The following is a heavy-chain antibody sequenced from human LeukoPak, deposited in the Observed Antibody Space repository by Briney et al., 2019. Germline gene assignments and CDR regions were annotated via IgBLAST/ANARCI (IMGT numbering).Heavy chain of an antibody. D-gene: IGHD3-9*01. CDR3: ATSYYDFLTGYAYFDY. J-gene: IGHJ4*02. Sequence: PGGSLRLSCAASGLTFSNYEMIWVRQSPGKGLEWVSFISSSGSTIYYADSVKGRFTISRDNAKNSLFLQMNSLRAEDTAVYYCATSYYDFLTGYAYFDYWGQGTLVTVSS. CDR1: GLTFSNYE. V-gene: IGHV3-48*03. CDR2: ISSSGSTI.